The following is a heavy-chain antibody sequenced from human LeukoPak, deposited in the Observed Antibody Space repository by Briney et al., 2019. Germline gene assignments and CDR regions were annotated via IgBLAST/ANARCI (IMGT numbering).Heavy chain of an antibody. Sequence: ASVKVSCKASGYTFTSYDINWVRQAPGQGLEWMGWISAYNGNTNYAQKLQGRVTMTTDTSTSTAYMELRSLRSDDTAVYYCARVLSHYYDSSGYYYGGLDYWGQGTLVTVSS. CDR2: ISAYNGNT. D-gene: IGHD3-22*01. CDR3: ARVLSHYYDSSGYYYGGLDY. V-gene: IGHV1-18*01. CDR1: GYTFTSYD. J-gene: IGHJ4*02.